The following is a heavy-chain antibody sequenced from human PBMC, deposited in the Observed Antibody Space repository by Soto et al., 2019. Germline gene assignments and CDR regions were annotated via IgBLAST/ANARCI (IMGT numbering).Heavy chain of an antibody. Sequence: SETLSLTCTVSGGSISSYYWSWIRQPPGKGLEWIGYIYYSGSTNYNPSLKSRVTISVDTSKNQFSLKLSSVTAADTAVHYCARVYYGSGSYYKTPHFDYWGQGTLVTVSS. CDR1: GGSISSYY. CDR3: ARVYYGSGSYYKTPHFDY. CDR2: IYYSGST. J-gene: IGHJ4*02. D-gene: IGHD3-10*01. V-gene: IGHV4-59*01.